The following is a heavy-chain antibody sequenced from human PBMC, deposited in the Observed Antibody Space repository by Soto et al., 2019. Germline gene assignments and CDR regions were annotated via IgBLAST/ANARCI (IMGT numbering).Heavy chain of an antibody. J-gene: IGHJ4*02. Sequence: QVRLVQSGPEVKKPGASVRVSCKASGYTFANYGITWVRQTSGQGLEWLGWISGYNINTHYAQKFEDRVTLTTDKSTSTVYMELRSLKSDDTAIYFCARDRRWEPLLCWGQGTLVTVSP. V-gene: IGHV1-18*01. CDR1: GYTFANYG. CDR3: ARDRRWEPLLC. D-gene: IGHD1-26*01. CDR2: ISGYNINT.